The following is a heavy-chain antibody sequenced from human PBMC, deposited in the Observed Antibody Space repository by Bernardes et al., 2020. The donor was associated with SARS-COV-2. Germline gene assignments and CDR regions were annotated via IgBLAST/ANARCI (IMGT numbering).Heavy chain of an antibody. D-gene: IGHD1-7*01. CDR3: ARGGGYNWNYDHFDY. CDR2: IGAGGST. CDR1: GFIFSGSD. V-gene: IGHV3-66*02. Sequence: GGSLRLSCAASGFIFSGSDMHWVRQTTGKALEWVSAIGAGGSTYYADSVKGRFTISRDNSKNTLYLQMNSLSTEDTAVYYCARGGGYNWNYDHFDYWGQGTLVTVSS. J-gene: IGHJ4*02.